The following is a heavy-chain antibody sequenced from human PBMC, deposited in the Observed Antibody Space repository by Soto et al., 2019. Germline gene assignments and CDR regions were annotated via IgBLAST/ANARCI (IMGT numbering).Heavy chain of an antibody. Sequence: ASVKVSCKTSGYTFTIYGVSWVRQAPGQRFEWMGWISAYNGNTNYAQKLKGRVTMTTDTYTSTAYMELRSLRSDDTDVYYCASRRGDSSGYYYGAFDIWGQGTMVTVSS. D-gene: IGHD3-22*01. V-gene: IGHV1-18*01. CDR2: ISAYNGNT. CDR3: ASRRGDSSGYYYGAFDI. CDR1: GYTFTIYG. J-gene: IGHJ3*02.